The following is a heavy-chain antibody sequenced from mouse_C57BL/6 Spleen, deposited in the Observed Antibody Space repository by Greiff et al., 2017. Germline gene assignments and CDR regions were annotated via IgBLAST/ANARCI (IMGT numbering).Heavy chain of an antibody. V-gene: IGHV14-4*01. D-gene: IGHD1-1*01. CDR2: IDPENGDT. Sequence: EVHLVESGAELVRPGASVKLSCTASGFTIKDDYMLWVKQRPEQGLEWIGWIDPENGDTDYASQFKGKATLTADTSSNTAYLQLSSLTSEDTAVYYGTTGGSSYLYCYALDYWGQGTSVTVSS. CDR1: GFTIKDDY. CDR3: TTGGSSYLYCYALDY. J-gene: IGHJ4*01.